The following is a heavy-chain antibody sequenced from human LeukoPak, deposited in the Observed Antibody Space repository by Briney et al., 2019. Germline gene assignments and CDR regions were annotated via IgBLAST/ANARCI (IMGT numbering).Heavy chain of an antibody. CDR3: TTFDM. Sequence: QPGRSLRLSCAASGFTITHYGIHWVRQAPGKGLEWVAVISWDGSSKNYVDSVKGRFTISRDNSKNTLYLQMSYLRVDDTALYYCTTFDMWGQGTMVTVSS. CDR2: ISWDGSSK. CDR1: GFTITHYG. J-gene: IGHJ3*02. V-gene: IGHV3-30*03.